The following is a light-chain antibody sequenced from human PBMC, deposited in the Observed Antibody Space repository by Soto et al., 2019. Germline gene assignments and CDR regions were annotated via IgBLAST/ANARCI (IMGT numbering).Light chain of an antibody. CDR1: QSISTS. CDR3: QHYNSYSEA. Sequence: DIQMTYSPSTLSASVGDSVTITCRASQSISTSLAWYQQKPGEAPTLLIYRASSLESGVPSRFSGSGSGTEFTLTISSLQPDDFATYYCQHYNSYSEAFGQGTKVDIK. V-gene: IGKV1-5*03. J-gene: IGKJ1*01. CDR2: RAS.